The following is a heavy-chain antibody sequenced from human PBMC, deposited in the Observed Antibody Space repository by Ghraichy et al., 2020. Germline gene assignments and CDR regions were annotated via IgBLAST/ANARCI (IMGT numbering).Heavy chain of an antibody. CDR1: GFTFDDYA. CDR3: AMGASYSSSWYSRNYYYYGMDV. CDR2: ISWDGGSI. J-gene: IGHJ6*02. D-gene: IGHD6-13*01. V-gene: IGHV3-43D*03. Sequence: LSLTCAASGFTFDDYAMHWVRQAPGKGLEWVSLISWDGGSIYYADSVKGRFTISRDNSKNSLYLQMNSLRAEDTALYYCAMGASYSSSWYSRNYYYYGMDVWGQGTTVTVSS.